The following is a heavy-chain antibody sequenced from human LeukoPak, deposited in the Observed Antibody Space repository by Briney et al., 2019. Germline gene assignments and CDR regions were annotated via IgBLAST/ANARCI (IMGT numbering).Heavy chain of an antibody. J-gene: IGHJ4*02. V-gene: IGHV3-23*01. D-gene: IGHD4-17*01. CDR1: GFTFSSYA. CDR2: ISGTGGST. CDR3: AKMMGRTTVITIDY. Sequence: PGGSLRLSCAASGFTFSSYAMSWVRQAPGKGLEWVSGISGTGGSTYYTDSVKGRFTISRDNSRNTLYLQMNSLRAEDTAVYYCAKMMGRTTVITIDYWGQGTLVTVPS.